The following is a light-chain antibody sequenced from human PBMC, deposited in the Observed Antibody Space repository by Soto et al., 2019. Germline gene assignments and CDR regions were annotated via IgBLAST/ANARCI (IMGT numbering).Light chain of an antibody. V-gene: IGKV1-33*01. CDR3: QQYDILPIT. CDR2: DAS. J-gene: IGKJ5*01. CDR1: QDINIY. Sequence: DIQMTQSPSSLFASVGDRVTITCQATQDINIYLNWYQQKPGKAPNLLIYDASNLEIGVPSRFSGSGSGTHFTFTISSLQTEDIGTYYCQQYDILPITFXRGTRMEIK.